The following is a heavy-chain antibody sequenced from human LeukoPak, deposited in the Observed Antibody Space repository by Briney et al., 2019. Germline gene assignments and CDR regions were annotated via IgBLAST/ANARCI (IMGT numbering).Heavy chain of an antibody. V-gene: IGHV4-38-2*02. CDR3: ARYDILTGVYGMDV. CDR1: GYSISSGYY. Sequence: SETLSLTCTVSGYSISSGYYWGWIRQPPGKGLEWIGSIYHSGSTNYNPSLKSRVTISVDKSKNQFSLKLSSVTAADTAVYYCARYDILTGVYGMDVWGQGTTVIVSS. CDR2: IYHSGST. J-gene: IGHJ6*02. D-gene: IGHD3-9*01.